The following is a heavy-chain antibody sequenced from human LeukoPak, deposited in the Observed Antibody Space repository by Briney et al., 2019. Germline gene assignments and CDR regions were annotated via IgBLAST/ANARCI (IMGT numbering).Heavy chain of an antibody. V-gene: IGHV3-23*01. Sequence: PGGSLRLFCAASGFTFSSHAMSWVRQAPGKGLEWVSAISGSGGSTYYADSVKCRFTISRDNYKNTLYLQMNSLRAEDTAVYYCAKRSAYDILTSFDYWGQGTLVTASS. CDR2: ISGSGGST. CDR3: AKRSAYDILTSFDY. J-gene: IGHJ4*02. D-gene: IGHD3-9*01. CDR1: GFTFSSHA.